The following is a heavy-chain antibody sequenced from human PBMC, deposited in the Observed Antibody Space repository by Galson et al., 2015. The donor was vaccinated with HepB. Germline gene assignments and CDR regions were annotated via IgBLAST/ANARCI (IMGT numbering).Heavy chain of an antibody. J-gene: IGHJ4*02. CDR2: ISYDGSNK. CDR1: GFTLSSYA. CDR3: ARDLRGSFNYVGYFDY. V-gene: IGHV3-30-3*01. Sequence: SLRLPCPASGFTLSSYAMHRVSPPPGKGLEWVAVISYDGSNKYYADSVKGRFTISRDNSKNTLYLQMNSLRAEDTAVYYCARDLRGSFNYVGYFDYWGQGTLVTVSS. D-gene: IGHD1-26*01.